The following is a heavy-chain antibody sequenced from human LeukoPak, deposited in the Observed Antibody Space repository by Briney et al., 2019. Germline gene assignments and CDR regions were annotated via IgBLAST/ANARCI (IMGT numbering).Heavy chain of an antibody. CDR1: GGTFSSYA. Sequence: SVKVSCKASGGTFSSYAISWVRQAPGQGLEWMGGIKPIFGTANYAQKFQGRVTITADESTSTAYMELSSLRYEDTAVYYCARDTPLRLENWFDPWGQGTLVTVSS. CDR3: ARDTPLRLENWFDP. D-gene: IGHD1-1*01. CDR2: IKPIFGTA. J-gene: IGHJ5*02. V-gene: IGHV1-69*13.